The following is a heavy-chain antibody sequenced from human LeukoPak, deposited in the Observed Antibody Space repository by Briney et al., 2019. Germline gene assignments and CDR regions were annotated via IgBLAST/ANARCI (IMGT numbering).Heavy chain of an antibody. CDR1: GGSISSSSYY. CDR3: ARDLNGLGWFDP. CDR2: IYTSGST. Sequence: SETLSLTCTVSGGSISSSSYYWSWIRQPAGKGLEWIGRIYTSGSTNYNPSLKSRVTMSVDTSKNQFSLKLSSVTAADTAVYYCARDLNGLGWFDPWGQGTLVTVSS. J-gene: IGHJ5*02. D-gene: IGHD1-1*01. V-gene: IGHV4-61*02.